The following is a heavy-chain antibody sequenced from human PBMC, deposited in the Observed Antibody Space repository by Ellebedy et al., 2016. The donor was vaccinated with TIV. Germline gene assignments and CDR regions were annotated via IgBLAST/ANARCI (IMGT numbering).Heavy chain of an antibody. V-gene: IGHV1-18*01. Sequence: AASVKVSCKASGFTFANYTVSWLRQAPGQGLEWMGWISTYNGNTNYAQKVQGRVTMTTDTSTSTAYMELRSLRSDDTAVYYCARDALIAAAGTSVYWGQGTLVTVSS. D-gene: IGHD6-13*01. CDR2: ISTYNGNT. CDR1: GFTFANYT. J-gene: IGHJ4*02. CDR3: ARDALIAAAGTSVY.